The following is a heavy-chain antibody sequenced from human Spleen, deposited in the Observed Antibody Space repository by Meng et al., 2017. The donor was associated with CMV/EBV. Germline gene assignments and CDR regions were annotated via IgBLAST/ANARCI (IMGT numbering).Heavy chain of an antibody. CDR2: IIPMLGIA. CDR1: RVTFSSYA. J-gene: IGHJ4*02. Sequence: SVKGSCKASRVTFSSYAINWVRQAPGQGLEWMGGIIPMLGIANYAQKFQGRVTITADKVTSTAYLELSSLRSEDTAAYYCARGEQTRYCNNISCYPFDYWGQGALVTVSS. CDR3: ARGEQTRYCNNISCYPFDY. D-gene: IGHD2-2*01. V-gene: IGHV1-69*10.